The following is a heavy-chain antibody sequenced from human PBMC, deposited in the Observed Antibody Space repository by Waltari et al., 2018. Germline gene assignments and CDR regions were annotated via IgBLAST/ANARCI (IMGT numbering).Heavy chain of an antibody. CDR2: INPSGGST. Sequence: QVQLVQSGAEVKKPGASVKVSCKASGYTFTSYGISWVRQAPGQGLEWMGIINPSGGSTSYAQKFQGRVTMTRDTSTSTVYMELSSLRSEDTAVYYCASPGPDSGRTRGFDYWGQGTLVTVSS. J-gene: IGHJ4*02. V-gene: IGHV1-46*01. D-gene: IGHD1-26*01. CDR1: GYTFTSYG. CDR3: ASPGPDSGRTRGFDY.